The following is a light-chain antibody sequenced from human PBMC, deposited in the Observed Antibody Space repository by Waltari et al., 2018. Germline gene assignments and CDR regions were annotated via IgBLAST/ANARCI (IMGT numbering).Light chain of an antibody. Sequence: DVVMTQSPLSLPVTLGQPAPLSRRPSPSLVHSDGKTYLNWIQQRPGQSPRRLIYKVSNRDSGVPDRFSASGSGTDFTLKISRVEAEDVGVYYCMQGTHWPLYTFGQGTKLEIK. J-gene: IGKJ2*01. CDR3: MQGTHWPLYT. CDR1: PSLVHSDGKTY. V-gene: IGKV2-30*02. CDR2: KVS.